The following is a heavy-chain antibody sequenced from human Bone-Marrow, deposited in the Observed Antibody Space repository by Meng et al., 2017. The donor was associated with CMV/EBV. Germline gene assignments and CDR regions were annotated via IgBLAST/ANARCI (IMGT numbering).Heavy chain of an antibody. D-gene: IGHD6-6*01. CDR2: ISGSGGST. CDR1: GFTFSSYA. J-gene: IGHJ4*02. V-gene: IGHV3-23*01. Sequence: GESLKISCADSGFTFSSYAMSWVRQAPGKGLEWVSAISGSGGSTYYADSVKGRFTISRDNSKNTLYLQMNSRRAEDTAVYYCAKEYSSSSGLDYLDYWGQGTLVTVSS. CDR3: AKEYSSSSGLDYLDY.